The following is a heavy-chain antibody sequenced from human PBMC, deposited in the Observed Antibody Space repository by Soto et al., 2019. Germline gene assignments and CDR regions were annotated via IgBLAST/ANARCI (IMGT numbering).Heavy chain of an antibody. J-gene: IGHJ4*02. CDR2: ISYDGSNK. CDR1: GFTFSSYA. Sequence: QVQLVESGGGVVQPGRSLRLYCAASGFTFSSYAMHWVRQAPGKGLEWVAVISYDGSNKYYADSVKGRFTISRDNSKNTLYLQMNSLRAEDTAVYYCARRPPLWSGYSLDYWGQGTLVTVSS. V-gene: IGHV3-30-3*01. D-gene: IGHD3-3*01. CDR3: ARRPPLWSGYSLDY.